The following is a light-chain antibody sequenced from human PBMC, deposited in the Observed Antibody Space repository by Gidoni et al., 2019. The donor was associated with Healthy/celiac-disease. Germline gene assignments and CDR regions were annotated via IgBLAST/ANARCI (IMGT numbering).Light chain of an antibody. CDR2: DAS. V-gene: IGKV3D-20*01. CDR1: QSVSSSY. J-gene: IGKJ2*01. Sequence: EMVLTPTPATLSLSPGQRATLSCVASQSVSSSYLAWYQQKPGLALRLLIYDASSTATGIPDRLSGSGSGTDFTLTISRLEPEDFAVYYCQQYGSSPPYTFGQGTKLEIK. CDR3: QQYGSSPPYT.